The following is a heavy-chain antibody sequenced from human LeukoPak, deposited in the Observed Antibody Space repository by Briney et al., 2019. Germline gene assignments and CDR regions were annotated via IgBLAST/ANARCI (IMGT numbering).Heavy chain of an antibody. CDR2: ISGDGGSK. CDR1: GFTFNDYA. V-gene: IGHV3-43*02. Sequence: TGGSLRLSCAASGFTFNDYAMHWVRQAPGQGLEWVSLISGDGGSKYYADSVKGRFTISRDNSKNSLYLQMNSLRTEDTALYYCAKVKDRSGIFCLDYWGQGTLVTVSS. J-gene: IGHJ4*02. D-gene: IGHD1-26*01. CDR3: AKVKDRSGIFCLDY.